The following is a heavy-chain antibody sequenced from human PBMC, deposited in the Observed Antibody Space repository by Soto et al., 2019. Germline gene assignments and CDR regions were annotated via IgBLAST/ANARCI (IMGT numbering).Heavy chain of an antibody. Sequence: QVQLVQSGAEVKKPGSSVKVSCKASGGTFSSYVISWVRQAPGQGLEWMGGIIPIFGTANYAQKFQGRVTIPGDESTSTAYMELGSLRSEDTAVYYCAREPGGGPGYFDYWGQGTLVTVSS. D-gene: IGHD3-10*01. J-gene: IGHJ4*02. V-gene: IGHV1-69*01. CDR3: AREPGGGPGYFDY. CDR2: IIPIFGTA. CDR1: GGTFSSYV.